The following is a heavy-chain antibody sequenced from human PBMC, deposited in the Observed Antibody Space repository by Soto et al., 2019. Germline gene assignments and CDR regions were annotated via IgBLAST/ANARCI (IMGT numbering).Heavy chain of an antibody. CDR1: GGTFSSYA. D-gene: IGHD4-17*01. Sequence: SVKISCKTSGGTFSSYAISWVRQAPGQGLEWMGGIIPMFGTANYAQKFQGIVTITADESTSTVYMELSSLRSGDTAVYFCARGATVTTHYYYSLEVWGKGTKVTVSS. CDR3: ARGATVTTHYYYSLEV. V-gene: IGHV1-69*13. J-gene: IGHJ6*04. CDR2: IIPMFGTA.